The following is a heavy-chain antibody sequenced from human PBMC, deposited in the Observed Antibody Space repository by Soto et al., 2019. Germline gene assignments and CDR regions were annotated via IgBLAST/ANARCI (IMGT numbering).Heavy chain of an antibody. CDR2: IYYSGST. V-gene: IGHV4-31*03. J-gene: IGHJ4*02. Sequence: SETLSLTCTVSGGSISSGGYYWSWIRQHPGKGLEWIGYIYYSGSTYYNPSLKSRVTISVDTSKNQFSLKLSSVTAADTAVYYXXRGVTLVRGVIHTPYFDYWGQGALVTVSS. D-gene: IGHD3-10*01. CDR3: XRGVTLVRGVIHTPYFDY. CDR1: GGSISSGGYY.